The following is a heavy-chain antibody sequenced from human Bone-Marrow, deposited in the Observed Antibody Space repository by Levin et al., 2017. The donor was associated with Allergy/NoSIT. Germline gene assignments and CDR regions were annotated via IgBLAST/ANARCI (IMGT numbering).Heavy chain of an antibody. CDR1: GGSITSSNW. J-gene: IGHJ6*03. CDR2: IYHSGST. Sequence: ETLSLTCAVSGGSITSSNWWSWVRQSPGMGLEWIGEIYHSGSTNYNPSLKSRVTISVDKSKNQFSLKLTSVTAADTAVYYCAREATGWIRLNYYFYMDVWGKGTTVTVSS. D-gene: IGHD6-19*01. CDR3: AREATGWIRLNYYFYMDV. V-gene: IGHV4-4*02.